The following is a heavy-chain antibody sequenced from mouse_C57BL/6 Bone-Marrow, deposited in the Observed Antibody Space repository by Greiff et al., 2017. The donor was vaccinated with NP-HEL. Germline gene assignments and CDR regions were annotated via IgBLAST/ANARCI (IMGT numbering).Heavy chain of an antibody. CDR1: GFTFSDYY. CDR3: ARACYYPYYAMDY. D-gene: IGHD2-3*01. Sequence: EVKLVESEGGLVQPGSSMKLSCTASGFTFSDYYMAWVRQVPEKGLEWVANINYDGSSTYYLDSLKSRFIISRDNAKNILYLQMSSLKSEDTATYYCARACYYPYYAMDYWGQGTSVTVSS. CDR2: INYDGSST. V-gene: IGHV5-16*01. J-gene: IGHJ4*01.